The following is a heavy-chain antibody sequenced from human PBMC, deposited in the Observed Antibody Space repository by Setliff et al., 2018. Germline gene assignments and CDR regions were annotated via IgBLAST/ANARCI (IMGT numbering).Heavy chain of an antibody. D-gene: IGHD5-18*01. V-gene: IGHV4-34*01. CDR1: GGSISSYY. CDR3: AREGYSYPNLYLAYFDY. J-gene: IGHJ4*02. Sequence: SETLSLTCTVSGGSISSYYWNWIRQPPGKGLEWIGEINHSGSTNYNPPLKSRVTISVDTSKNQFSLKLSSVTAADTAVYYCAREGYSYPNLYLAYFDYWGQGALVTVSS. CDR2: INHSGST.